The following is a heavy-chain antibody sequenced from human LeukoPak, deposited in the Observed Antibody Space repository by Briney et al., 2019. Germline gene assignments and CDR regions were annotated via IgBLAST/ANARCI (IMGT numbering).Heavy chain of an antibody. CDR3: ARDRRDFWSGYSFGY. Sequence: PGGSLRLSCAASGFTFSSYWMHWVRQAPGKGLVWVSRINSDGSSTSYADSVKGRFTISRDNAKNTLYLQMNSLRAGDTAVYYCARDRRDFWSGYSFGYWGQGTLVTVSS. CDR2: INSDGSST. V-gene: IGHV3-74*01. D-gene: IGHD3-3*01. J-gene: IGHJ4*02. CDR1: GFTFSSYW.